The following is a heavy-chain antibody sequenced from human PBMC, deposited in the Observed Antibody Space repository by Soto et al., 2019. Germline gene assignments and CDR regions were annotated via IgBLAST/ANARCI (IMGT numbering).Heavy chain of an antibody. CDR3: ASQRTSVTTNFDY. CDR2: IYYSGRT. J-gene: IGHJ4*02. Sequence: LSLTCNVSGGSISGNYWSWIRQPPGKELEWIGNIYYSGRTNYNPSLESRVTISVDTSKNQFSLKLSSVTAADTAVYYCASQRTSVTTNFDYWGQGTLVTVSS. D-gene: IGHD4-17*01. V-gene: IGHV4-59*01. CDR1: GGSISGNY.